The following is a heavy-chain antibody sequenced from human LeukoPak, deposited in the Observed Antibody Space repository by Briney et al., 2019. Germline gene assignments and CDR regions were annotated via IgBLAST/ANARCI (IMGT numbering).Heavy chain of an antibody. CDR3: ARKRSSRTGFDP. Sequence: SETLSLTCTVSGGSISSYYWSWIRQPPGKGLEWIGEINHSGSTNYNPSLKSRVTISVDTSKNQFSLKLSSVTAADTAVYYCARKRSSRTGFDPWGQGTLVTVSS. CDR1: GGSISSYY. CDR2: INHSGST. V-gene: IGHV4-34*01. J-gene: IGHJ5*02. D-gene: IGHD6-13*01.